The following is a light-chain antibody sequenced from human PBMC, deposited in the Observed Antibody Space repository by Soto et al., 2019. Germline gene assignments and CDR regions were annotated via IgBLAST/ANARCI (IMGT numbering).Light chain of an antibody. CDR3: IQDYNYPLT. V-gene: IGKV1-6*01. Sequence: AIQITQSPSSLSASVGDRVTITCRASQGIRSELGWYQQKPGKAPNLLIYTASTLQSGVPSRFSGSGSGTDFTLTISSLQPEDFATYYCIQDYNYPLTFGGGTRVEIK. CDR1: QGIRSE. CDR2: TAS. J-gene: IGKJ4*01.